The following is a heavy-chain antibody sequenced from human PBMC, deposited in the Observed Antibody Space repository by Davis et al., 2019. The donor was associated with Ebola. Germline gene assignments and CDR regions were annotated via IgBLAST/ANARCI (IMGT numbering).Heavy chain of an antibody. D-gene: IGHD3-3*01. J-gene: IGHJ4*02. CDR2: ISGSGGNT. Sequence: GESLKISCAASGFTFSSYAMNWVRQAPGKGLEWVSVISGSGGNTYYADSVKGRFTISRDNSENTLYLQMNSLTADDTAVYFCARAVFHEVLDSWGQGTPVTVSS. CDR1: GFTFSSYA. CDR3: ARAVFHEVLDS. V-gene: IGHV3-23*01.